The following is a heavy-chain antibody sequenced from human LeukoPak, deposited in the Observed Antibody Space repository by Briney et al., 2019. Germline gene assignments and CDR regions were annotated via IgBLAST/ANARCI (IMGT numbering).Heavy chain of an antibody. V-gene: IGHV3-7*02. J-gene: IGHJ4*02. Sequence: GGSLRLSCEASGFIFSSYWMTWVGQAQGKGLEGVANIKEDGSEKYYGDSVKGRFTISRDNAKNSLYLHMNSLRAEDTAVYYCAGVWSPPYTSNWPDYFDYWGQGTLVTVSS. CDR3: AGVWSPPYTSNWPDYFDY. CDR1: GFIFSSYW. D-gene: IGHD6-13*01. CDR2: IKEDGSEK.